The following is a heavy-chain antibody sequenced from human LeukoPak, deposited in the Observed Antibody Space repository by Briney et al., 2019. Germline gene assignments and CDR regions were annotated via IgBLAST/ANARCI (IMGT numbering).Heavy chain of an antibody. V-gene: IGHV3-33*08. D-gene: IGHD1-14*01. CDR2: IWYDGTNK. CDR3: ARDNPEFDY. CDR1: GFTFSSYG. Sequence: GRSLRLSCAASGFTFSSYGMHWVRQAPGKGLEWVAVIWYDGTNKYYADSVKGRFTISRDNSKNTLYLQMSGLRAEDTAVYYCARDNPEFDYWGQGTLVTVSS. J-gene: IGHJ4*02.